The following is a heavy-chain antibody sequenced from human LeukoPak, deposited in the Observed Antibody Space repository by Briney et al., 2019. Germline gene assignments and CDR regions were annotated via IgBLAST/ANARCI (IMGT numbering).Heavy chain of an antibody. Sequence: ELSGPTLVKKPGTSVKVSCKASGFTFTSSAMQWVRQARGQRLEWIGWIVVGSGNTNYAQKFQERVTITRDMPTSTVYMELSSLRSEDTAVYYCAAREMAVSYYFDYWGQGILVTVSS. CDR1: GFTFTSSA. V-gene: IGHV1-58*02. CDR3: AAREMAVSYYFDY. J-gene: IGHJ4*02. D-gene: IGHD5-24*01. CDR2: IVVGSGNT.